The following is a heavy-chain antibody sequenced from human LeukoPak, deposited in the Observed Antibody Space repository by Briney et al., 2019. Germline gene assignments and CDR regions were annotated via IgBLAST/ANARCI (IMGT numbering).Heavy chain of an antibody. CDR3: ARVRGLYSYGSDASDI. Sequence: GGSLRLSCAASGFTFSSYGMHWVRQAPGKGLEWVAVISYDGSNKYYADSVKGRFTISRDNSKNTLYLQMNSLRAEDTAVYYCARVRGLYSYGSDASDIWGQGTMVTVSS. CDR1: GFTFSSYG. V-gene: IGHV3-30*19. D-gene: IGHD5-18*01. CDR2: ISYDGSNK. J-gene: IGHJ3*02.